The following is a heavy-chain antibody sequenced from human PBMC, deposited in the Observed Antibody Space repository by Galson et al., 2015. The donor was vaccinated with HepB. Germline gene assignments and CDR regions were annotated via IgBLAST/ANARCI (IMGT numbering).Heavy chain of an antibody. CDR2: ISGSGGST. V-gene: IGHV3-23*01. CDR3: AKSKGAWQLVYFDY. Sequence: SLRLSCAASGFTFSSYAMSWVRQAPGKGLEWVSAISGSGGSTYYADSVKGRFTTSRDNSKNTLYLQMNSLRAEDTAVYYCAKSKGAWQLVYFDYWGQGTLVTVSS. J-gene: IGHJ4*02. D-gene: IGHD6-13*01. CDR1: GFTFSSYA.